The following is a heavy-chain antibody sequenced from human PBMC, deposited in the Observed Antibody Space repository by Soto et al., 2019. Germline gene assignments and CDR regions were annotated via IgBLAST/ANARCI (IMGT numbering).Heavy chain of an antibody. D-gene: IGHD1-7*01. V-gene: IGHV4-39*01. CDR3: ATHNWDLDP. CDR2: IYYSRNT. Sequence: QLQLQESGPGLVKPSETLSLTCTVSGASIRSTTYYWGWIRQPPGKGLEWIASIYYSRNTYYSPSAGGRVNISIAMSRNQFSLTLSSVTAADTAVYYCATHNWDLDPWGQGTLVTVSS. CDR1: GASIRSTTYY. J-gene: IGHJ1*01.